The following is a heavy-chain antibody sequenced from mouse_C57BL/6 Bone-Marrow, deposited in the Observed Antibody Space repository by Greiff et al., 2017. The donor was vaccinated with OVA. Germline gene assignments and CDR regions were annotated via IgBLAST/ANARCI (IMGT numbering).Heavy chain of an antibody. CDR3: ASPSAITTVVDYYAMDY. CDR1: GFSLTSYG. CDR2: IWSGGST. J-gene: IGHJ4*01. Sequence: VQVVESGPGLVQPSQSLSITCTVSGFSLTSYGVNWVRQSPGKGLEWLGVIWSGGSTDYNAAFISRLSISKDNSKSQVFFKMNSLQADDTAIYYCASPSAITTVVDYYAMDYWGQGTSVTVSS. V-gene: IGHV2-2*01. D-gene: IGHD1-1*01.